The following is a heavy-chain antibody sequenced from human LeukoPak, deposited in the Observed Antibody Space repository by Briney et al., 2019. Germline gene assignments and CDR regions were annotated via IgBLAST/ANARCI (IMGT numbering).Heavy chain of an antibody. CDR3: ARDYCSGGSCYVSQGFDP. CDR2: IYYSGST. D-gene: IGHD2-15*01. Sequence: PSETLSLTCTVSGGSISSYYWSWIRQPPGKGLEWIGYIYYSGSTNYNPSLKSRVTISVDTSKNQFSLKLSSVTAADTAVYYCARDYCSGGSCYVSQGFDPWGQGTLVTVSS. V-gene: IGHV4-59*01. J-gene: IGHJ5*02. CDR1: GGSISSYY.